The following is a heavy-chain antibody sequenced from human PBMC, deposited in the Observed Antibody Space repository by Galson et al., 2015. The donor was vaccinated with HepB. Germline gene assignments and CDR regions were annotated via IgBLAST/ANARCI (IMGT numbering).Heavy chain of an antibody. CDR3: AKRQGFLEWLLAPVFDY. J-gene: IGHJ4*02. Sequence: SLRLSCAVSGITFSSYAMNWVRQAPGKGLEWVSSISGSGGNTYYADSVRGRFTISRDNSKNTFYLQMNSLRVEDTAVYYCAKRQGFLEWLLAPVFDYWGQGTLVTVSS. CDR1: GITFSSYA. V-gene: IGHV3-23*01. CDR2: ISGSGGNT. D-gene: IGHD3-3*01.